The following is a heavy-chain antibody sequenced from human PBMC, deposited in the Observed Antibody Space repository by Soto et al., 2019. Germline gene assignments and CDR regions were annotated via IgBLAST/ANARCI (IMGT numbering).Heavy chain of an antibody. D-gene: IGHD3-3*01. CDR1: GYTFTSYD. V-gene: IGHV1-8*01. CDR3: ARGSYYDFWSGYSYYYGMDV. J-gene: IGHJ6*02. CDR2: MNPNSGNT. Sequence: GASVKVSCKASGYTFTSYDINWVRQATGQGLEWMGWMNPNSGNTGYAQKFQGRVTMTRNTSISTAYMELSSLRSEDTAVYYCARGSYYDFWSGYSYYYGMDVWGQGTTVTVSS.